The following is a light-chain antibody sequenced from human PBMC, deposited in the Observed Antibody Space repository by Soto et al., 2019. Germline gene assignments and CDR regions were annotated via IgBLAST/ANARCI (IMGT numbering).Light chain of an antibody. V-gene: IGKV3-15*01. Sequence: EIVMTQSPATLSVSRGERATLSCRASQSVSSNLAWYQQKPGQAPRLLIYGASTRATGIPARFSGSGSGTEFTLTISSLQSADFAVYYCQQYNNWRTFGQGTKVEIK. CDR2: GAS. CDR1: QSVSSN. CDR3: QQYNNWRT. J-gene: IGKJ1*01.